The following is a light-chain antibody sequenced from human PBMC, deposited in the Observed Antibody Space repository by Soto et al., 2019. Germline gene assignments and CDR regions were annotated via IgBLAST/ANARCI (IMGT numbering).Light chain of an antibody. Sequence: EIVMTQYPATLSVSPGESATLSCRASQSVAGNLAWYQQKPGQTPRLLIHGASTRATGIPARFSGSGSGTEFTLTITSLQSENFALYYCQPYYNWITFVQGTRLGSK. CDR3: QPYYNWIT. J-gene: IGKJ5*01. CDR2: GAS. CDR1: QSVAGN. V-gene: IGKV3-15*01.